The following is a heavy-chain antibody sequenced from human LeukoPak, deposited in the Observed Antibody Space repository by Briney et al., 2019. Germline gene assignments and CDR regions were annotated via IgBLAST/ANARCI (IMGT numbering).Heavy chain of an antibody. CDR1: GYTFTSYD. CDR2: MNPNSGNT. CDR3: ARGDYDFWSDPPYYFDY. J-gene: IGHJ4*02. D-gene: IGHD3-3*01. Sequence: GASVKVSCKASGYTFTSYDINWVRQAPGQGLEWMGWMNPNSGNTGYAQKFQGRVTMTRNTSISTAYMELSSLRSEDTAVYYCARGDYDFWSDPPYYFDYWGQGTLVTVSS. V-gene: IGHV1-8*01.